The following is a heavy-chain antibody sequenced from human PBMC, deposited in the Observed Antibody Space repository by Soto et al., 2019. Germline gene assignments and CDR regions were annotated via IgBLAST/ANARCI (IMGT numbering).Heavy chain of an antibody. CDR3: ARHGTTIISINWFDP. Sequence: QLQLQESGPRVVKPSETLTLTCSLSGGSSSSRSYYWGWMRQSPGKGLEWIVSFYFGGTTYYNPSLKSRVRVSEDTSRGQFSLKLNSVTAEDTGIYYCARHGTTIISINWFDPRGQGLLVTVSS. V-gene: IGHV4-39*01. D-gene: IGHD3-9*01. CDR2: FYFGGTT. CDR1: GGSSSSRSYY. J-gene: IGHJ5*02.